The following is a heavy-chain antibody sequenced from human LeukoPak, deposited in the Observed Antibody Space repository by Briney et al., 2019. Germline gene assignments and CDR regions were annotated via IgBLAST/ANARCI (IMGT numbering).Heavy chain of an antibody. CDR2: IRSKANSYTT. J-gene: IGHJ4*02. CDR3: AKDPGVNKYTPDYFDY. V-gene: IGHV3-73*01. CDR1: GFIFSGSA. D-gene: IGHD2-2*02. Sequence: GGSLRLSCAASGFIFSGSAMHWVRQASGKGLEWVGRIRSKANSYTTAYAASVKGRFTISRDDSKNTLYLQMNSLRAEDTAVYYCAKDPGVNKYTPDYFDYWGQGTLVTVSS.